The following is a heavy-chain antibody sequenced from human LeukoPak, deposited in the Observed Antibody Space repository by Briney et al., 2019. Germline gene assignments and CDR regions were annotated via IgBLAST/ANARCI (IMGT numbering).Heavy chain of an antibody. Sequence: PSETLSLTCTVSGGSISSYYWSWIRQPPGKGLEWIGYIYYSGSTNYNPSLKSRVTISVDTSKNQFSLKLSSVTAADTAVYYCARGSDSSGYSTFAYWGQGTLVTVSS. D-gene: IGHD3-22*01. CDR2: IYYSGST. V-gene: IGHV4-59*01. CDR3: ARGSDSSGYSTFAY. J-gene: IGHJ4*02. CDR1: GGSISSYY.